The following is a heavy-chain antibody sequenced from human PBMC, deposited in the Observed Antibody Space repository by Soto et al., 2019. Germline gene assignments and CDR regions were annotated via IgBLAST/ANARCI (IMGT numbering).Heavy chain of an antibody. V-gene: IGHV1-18*01. CDR3: AGVRIFGVVIISSSEVYFDY. D-gene: IGHD3-3*01. Sequence: ASVKVSCKASGYTFTSYGISWVRQAPGQGLEWMGWISAYNGNTNYAQKLQGRVTMTTDTSTSTAYMELRSLRSDDTAVYYCAGVRIFGVVIISSSEVYFDYWGQGTLVTGSS. CDR1: GYTFTSYG. J-gene: IGHJ4*02. CDR2: ISAYNGNT.